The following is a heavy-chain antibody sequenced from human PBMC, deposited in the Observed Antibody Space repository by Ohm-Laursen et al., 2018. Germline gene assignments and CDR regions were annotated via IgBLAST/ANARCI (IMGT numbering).Heavy chain of an antibody. CDR2: ISAYNGNT. V-gene: IGHV1-18*01. Sequence: SVKVSCKASGYTFSSYGINWVRQAPGQGLEWMGWISAYNGNTNYTQKFQGRATMTTDTSTSTAYMELRSLRSDDTAMYFCARDLKHYYGSGSFDPWGQGTLVTVSS. J-gene: IGHJ5*01. CDR3: ARDLKHYYGSGSFDP. D-gene: IGHD3-10*01. CDR1: GYTFSSYG.